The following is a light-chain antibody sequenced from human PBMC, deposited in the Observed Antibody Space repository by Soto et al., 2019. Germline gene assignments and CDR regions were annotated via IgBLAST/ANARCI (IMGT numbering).Light chain of an antibody. CDR2: GAS. CDR1: QSVSSSY. J-gene: IGKJ5*01. Sequence: EIVLTQSPGTLSLSPGERATLSCRASQSVSSSYLAWYQQKPGQAPRLLIYGASSRATGIPDRFSGSGSGTEFTLTISRLEPEDFAVYYCQQYGSPITFGQGTRLEIK. CDR3: QQYGSPIT. V-gene: IGKV3-20*01.